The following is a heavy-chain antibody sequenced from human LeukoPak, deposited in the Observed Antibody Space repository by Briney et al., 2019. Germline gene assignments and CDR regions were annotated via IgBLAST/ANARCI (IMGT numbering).Heavy chain of an antibody. D-gene: IGHD1-26*01. V-gene: IGHV3-74*03. Sequence: GGSLRLSCATSGFAFSTYWMYWVRQAPGKGLVWVSRITSEGSSTTYADSVKGRFTISRDNAKNTLYLEMNSPRAEDTAVYYCTGCENTGSCANWGQGTLVTVSS. CDR2: ITSEGSST. CDR1: GFAFSTYW. CDR3: TGCENTGSCAN. J-gene: IGHJ4*02.